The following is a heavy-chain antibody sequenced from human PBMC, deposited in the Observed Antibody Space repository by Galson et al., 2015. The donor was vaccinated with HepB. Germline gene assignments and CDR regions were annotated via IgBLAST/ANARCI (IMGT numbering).Heavy chain of an antibody. CDR2: ISSSSSTI. Sequence: SLRLSCAASGFTFSSYSMNWVRQAPGKGLEWVSYISSSSSTIYYADSVKGRFTISRDNAKNSLYLQMNSLRAEDTAVYYCAARIVGATGGDDAFDIWGQGTMVTVSS. CDR1: GFTFSSYS. CDR3: AARIVGATGGDDAFDI. J-gene: IGHJ3*02. V-gene: IGHV3-48*01. D-gene: IGHD1-26*01.